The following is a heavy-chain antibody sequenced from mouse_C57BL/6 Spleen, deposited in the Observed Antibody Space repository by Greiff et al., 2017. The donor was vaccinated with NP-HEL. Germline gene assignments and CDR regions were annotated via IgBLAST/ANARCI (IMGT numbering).Heavy chain of an antibody. D-gene: IGHD2-1*01. Sequence: EVKLVESGGGLVKPGGSLKLSCAASGFTFSDYGMHWVRQAPEKGLEWVAYISSGSSTIYYADTVKGRFTISRDNAKNTLFLQMTSLRSEDTAMYYCAKIYYGNYKLLDYWGQGTTLTVSS. CDR1: GFTFSDYG. J-gene: IGHJ2*01. CDR2: ISSGSSTI. CDR3: AKIYYGNYKLLDY. V-gene: IGHV5-17*01.